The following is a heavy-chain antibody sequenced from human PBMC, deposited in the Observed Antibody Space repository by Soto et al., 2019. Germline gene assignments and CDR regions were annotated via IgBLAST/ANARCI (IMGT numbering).Heavy chain of an antibody. CDR1: GFTFSDYY. V-gene: IGHV3-30*18. CDR3: AKDRVSTEWGVYWFDP. CDR2: ASFDGSDK. Sequence: PGGSLRLSCAASGFTFSDYYMSWIRQAPGKGLEWVAVASFDGSDKYYADSVKGRFTISRDNSKNTLYLQINSLRVEDTALYYCAKDRVSTEWGVYWFDPSGQGTLVTVSS. J-gene: IGHJ5*02. D-gene: IGHD1-1*01.